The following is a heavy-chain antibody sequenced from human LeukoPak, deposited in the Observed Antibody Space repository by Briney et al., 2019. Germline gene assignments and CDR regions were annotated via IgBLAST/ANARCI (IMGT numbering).Heavy chain of an antibody. CDR1: GFTFGKYW. CDR2: IKLDGSEK. Sequence: GGSLRLSCVASGFTFGKYWMSWVRQAPGKGLEWVANIKLDGSEKYYVDSVKGRFTISRDNTKNSLYLQMNSLRAEDTAVFYCARDQYDTWSRRGNFDSWGQGTLVIVSS. CDR3: ARDQYDTWSRRGNFDS. V-gene: IGHV3-7*03. D-gene: IGHD3/OR15-3a*01. J-gene: IGHJ4*02.